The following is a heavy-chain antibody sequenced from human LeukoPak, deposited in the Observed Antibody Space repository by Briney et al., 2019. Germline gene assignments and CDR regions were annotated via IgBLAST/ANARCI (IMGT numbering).Heavy chain of an antibody. V-gene: IGHV5-51*01. J-gene: IGHJ4*02. CDR1: GYSFTSYW. D-gene: IGHD6-13*01. CDR3: ARQPTAGASNFDY. Sequence: GESLKISCQGSGYSFTSYWIGWGRPMPGKGLEWMGIIYPGDSDTRYSPSFQGQATTSADKSISTAYLQWSSLKASDTAMYYCARQPTAGASNFDYWGQGTLVTVSS. CDR2: IYPGDSDT.